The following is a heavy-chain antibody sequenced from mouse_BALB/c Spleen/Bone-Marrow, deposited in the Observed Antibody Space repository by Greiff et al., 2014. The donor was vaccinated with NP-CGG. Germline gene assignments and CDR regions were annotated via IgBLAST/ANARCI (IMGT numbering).Heavy chain of an antibody. CDR3: TSLSSMITAAWFAY. V-gene: IGHV5-6-3*01. CDR1: GFTFSSYG. CDR2: IKSNGGST. J-gene: IGHJ3*01. Sequence: EVMLVESGGGLVQPGGSLKLSCAASGFTFSSYGMSWVRQNIDKRLELVATIKSNGGSTYYPDSVKGRFSISRDNAKNTLYLQMSRLKSEDTAMYYCTSLSSMITAAWFAYWGQGTLVTISA. D-gene: IGHD2-4*01.